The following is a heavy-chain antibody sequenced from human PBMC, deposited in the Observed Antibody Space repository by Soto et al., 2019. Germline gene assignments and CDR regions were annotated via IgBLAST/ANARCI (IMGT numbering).Heavy chain of an antibody. Sequence: SETLSLTCTVSGGSISSGGYYWSWIRQHPGKGLEWIGYIYYSGSTYYNPSLKSRVTISVDTSKNQFSLKLSSVTAADTAVYYCARGWEDYYDSSGSLGYWGQGTLVTVSS. V-gene: IGHV4-31*03. J-gene: IGHJ4*02. CDR2: IYYSGST. D-gene: IGHD3-22*01. CDR1: GGSISSGGYY. CDR3: ARGWEDYYDSSGSLGY.